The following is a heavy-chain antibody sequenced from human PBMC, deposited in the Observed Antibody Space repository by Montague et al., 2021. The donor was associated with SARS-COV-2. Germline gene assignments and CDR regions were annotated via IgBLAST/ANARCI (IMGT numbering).Heavy chain of an antibody. CDR3: ATGRGGGYYYGMDV. J-gene: IGHJ6*02. CDR2: ISYDGSNK. D-gene: IGHD3-16*01. V-gene: IGHV3-30-3*01. CDR1: GFTFSSYA. Sequence: SLRLFCAASGFTFSSYAMHWVRQAPGKGLEWVAVISYDGSNKYYADSVKGRFTISRDNSKNTLYLQMNSLRAEDTAVYYCATGRGGGYYYGMDVWGQGTTVTVSS.